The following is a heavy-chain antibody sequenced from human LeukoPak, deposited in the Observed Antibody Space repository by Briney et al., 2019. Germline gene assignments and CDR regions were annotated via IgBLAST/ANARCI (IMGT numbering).Heavy chain of an antibody. Sequence: GASVKVSCKTSGYTFTDYYMHWVRQAPGQGLEWMGWINTNTGNPTYAQGFSGRFVFSLDASVSTAYLQISRLKAEDTAVYYCARDRDDMIDYWGQGTLVTVSS. D-gene: IGHD3-9*01. CDR2: INTNTGNP. V-gene: IGHV7-4-1*02. CDR1: GYTFTDYY. CDR3: ARDRDDMIDY. J-gene: IGHJ4*02.